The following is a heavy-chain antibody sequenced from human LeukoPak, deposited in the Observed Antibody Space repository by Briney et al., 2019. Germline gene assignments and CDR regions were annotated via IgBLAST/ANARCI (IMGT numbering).Heavy chain of an antibody. CDR1: GFPFSSYG. V-gene: IGHV3-33*05. J-gene: IGHJ4*02. D-gene: IGHD3-10*01. Sequence: GGSLRLSCAASGFPFSSYGVHWVRQAPGKGLEWVSYISYDGASKYYADSVKGRFAISRDNSKNTLYLQMNSLRAEDTAVYYCASDYGLGSYRFDYWGQGTLVTVSS. CDR2: ISYDGASK. CDR3: ASDYGLGSYRFDY.